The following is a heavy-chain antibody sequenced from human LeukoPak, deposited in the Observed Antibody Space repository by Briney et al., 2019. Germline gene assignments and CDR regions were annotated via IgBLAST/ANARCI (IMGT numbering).Heavy chain of an antibody. CDR1: GFSFNNYA. D-gene: IGHD4-23*01. Sequence: GGSLRLSCAASGFSFNNYAMIWVRQAPGKGLEWASAISGSGGSTYYADSVKGRFTISRDNSKNTLYLQMNSLRAEDTAVYYCAKDQENGGNSPFFSWGQGTLVTVSS. V-gene: IGHV3-23*01. CDR3: AKDQENGGNSPFFS. J-gene: IGHJ5*02. CDR2: ISGSGGST.